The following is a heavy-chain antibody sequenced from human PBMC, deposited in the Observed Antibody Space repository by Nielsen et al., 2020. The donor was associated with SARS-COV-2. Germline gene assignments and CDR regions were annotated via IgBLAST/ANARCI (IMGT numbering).Heavy chain of an antibody. D-gene: IGHD3-16*01. J-gene: IGHJ4*02. CDR2: ISWNSGSI. Sequence: GGSLRLSCAASGFTFDDYAMHWVRQAPGKGLEWVSAISWNSGSIGYADSVKGRFTISRDNAKNSLYLQMNSLRAEDTALYYCAKLPEGGSAYFDYWGQGTLVTVSS. CDR1: GFTFDDYA. CDR3: AKLPEGGSAYFDY. V-gene: IGHV3-9*01.